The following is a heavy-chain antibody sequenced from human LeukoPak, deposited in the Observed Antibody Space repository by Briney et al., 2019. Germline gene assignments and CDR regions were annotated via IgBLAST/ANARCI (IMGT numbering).Heavy chain of an antibody. Sequence: GGSLRLSCAASGFTFSSYRMNWVRQAPGKGLEWVSYISSSSSTIYYADSVKGRFTISRDNAKNSLYLQMNSLRAEDTAVYYCARDHLPTYYYDSSGSNWFDPWGQGTLVTVSS. D-gene: IGHD3-22*01. J-gene: IGHJ5*02. CDR2: ISSSSSTI. CDR3: ARDHLPTYYYDSSGSNWFDP. V-gene: IGHV3-48*01. CDR1: GFTFSSYR.